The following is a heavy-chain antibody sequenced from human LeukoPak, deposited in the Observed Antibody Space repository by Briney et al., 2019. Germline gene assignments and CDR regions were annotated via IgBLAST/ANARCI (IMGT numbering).Heavy chain of an antibody. Sequence: SVKVSCKASGGTFSSYAISWVRQAPGQGLEWMGGIIPIFGTANYAQKFQGRVTITTDESTSTAYMELSSLRSEDTAVYYCTSTAARPEDDYYYYMDVWGKGTTVTVSS. D-gene: IGHD6-6*01. CDR1: GGTFSSYA. CDR3: TSTAARPEDDYYYYMDV. V-gene: IGHV1-69*05. CDR2: IIPIFGTA. J-gene: IGHJ6*03.